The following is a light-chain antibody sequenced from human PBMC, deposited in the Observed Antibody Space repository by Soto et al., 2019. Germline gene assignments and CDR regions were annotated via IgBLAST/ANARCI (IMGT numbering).Light chain of an antibody. V-gene: IGLV2-23*02. CDR1: SSDVGGYNF. CDR2: GVS. Sequence: QSAPTQPASVSGSPGQSITISCTGTSSDVGGYNFVSWYQQHPGKAPKLMIFGVSERPSGISNRFSGSKSGNTASLTIFGLQAEDEAVYYCCSYAGPSTFVIFGGGTKLTVL. J-gene: IGLJ2*01. CDR3: CSYAGPSTFVI.